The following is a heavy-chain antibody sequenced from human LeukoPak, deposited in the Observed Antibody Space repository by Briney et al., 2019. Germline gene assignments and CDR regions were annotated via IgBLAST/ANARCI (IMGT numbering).Heavy chain of an antibody. D-gene: IGHD6-19*01. CDR3: ARARALYSSGWYGLFDY. CDR2: IKQDGSEK. V-gene: IGHV3-7*01. J-gene: IGHJ4*02. Sequence: GGSLRLSCAATGFTFSSYWMSWVRQTPGKGLEWVANIKQDGSEKYYVDSVKGRFTISRDNAKNSLYLQMNSLRAEDGAVYYCARARALYSSGWYGLFDYWGQGTLVTVSS. CDR1: GFTFSSYW.